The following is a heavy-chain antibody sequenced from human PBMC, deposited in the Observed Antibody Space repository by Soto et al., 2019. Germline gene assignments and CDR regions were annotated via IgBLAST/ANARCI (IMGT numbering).Heavy chain of an antibody. V-gene: IGHV3-23*01. D-gene: IGHD5-12*01. J-gene: IGHJ4*02. CDR3: AKDAGNSGYDFGTTFDTKGFDY. Sequence: GGSLRLSCAASGFTFSSYAMSWVRQAPGKGLEWVSAISGSGGSTYYVDSVKGRFTISRDNSKKMLYLQMNSLRAEDTAVYHCAKDAGNSGYDFGTTFDTKGFDYWGQGTLVTVSS. CDR1: GFTFSSYA. CDR2: ISGSGGST.